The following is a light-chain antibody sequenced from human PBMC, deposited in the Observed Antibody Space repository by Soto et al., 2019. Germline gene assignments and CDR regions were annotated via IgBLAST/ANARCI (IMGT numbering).Light chain of an antibody. CDR2: DVS. J-gene: IGLJ1*01. V-gene: IGLV2-14*01. CDR1: SSDVGGYNY. Sequence: QSVLTQPASVSGSPGRSITISCTGTSSDVGGYNYVSWYQQHPGKAPKLMIYDVSNRPSGVSNRFSGSKSGNTASLTISGLQAEDEADYYCSSYTSSTPFYVFGTGTKVTVL. CDR3: SSYTSSTPFYV.